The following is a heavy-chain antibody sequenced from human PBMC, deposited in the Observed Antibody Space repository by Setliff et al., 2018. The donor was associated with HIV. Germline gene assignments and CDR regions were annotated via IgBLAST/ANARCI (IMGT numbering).Heavy chain of an antibody. V-gene: IGHV4-39*01. J-gene: IGHJ3*02. Sequence: NPSETLSLTCTVSGGSVSTSSYSWGWIRQPPEKGLEWIGTIYHTGKTYYNSSLNSRVTMAVDTSKDQFSLNLSTVTAADTAVYYCGRVAGYCAPSRCYGYNAFDIWGPGTMVTVSS. CDR2: IYHTGKT. CDR3: GRVAGYCAPSRCYGYNAFDI. CDR1: GGSVSTSSYS. D-gene: IGHD2-15*01.